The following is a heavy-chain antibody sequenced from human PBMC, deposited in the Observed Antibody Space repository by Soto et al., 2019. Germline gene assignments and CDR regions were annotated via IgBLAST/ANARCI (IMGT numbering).Heavy chain of an antibody. V-gene: IGHV4-31*03. CDR1: GGSISSGGYY. Sequence: SETLSLTCTVSGGSISSGGYYWSWIRQHPGKGLEWIGYIYYSGSTYYNPSLKSRVTISVDTSKNQFSLKLSSVTAADTAVYYCARKNQSYSSWYYYNTRGRFDPWGQGTLVTVS. CDR2: IYYSGST. D-gene: IGHD6-13*01. J-gene: IGHJ5*02. CDR3: ARKNQSYSSWYYYNTRGRFDP.